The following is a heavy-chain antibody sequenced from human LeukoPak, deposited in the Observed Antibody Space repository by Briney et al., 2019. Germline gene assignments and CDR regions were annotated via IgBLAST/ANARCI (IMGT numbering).Heavy chain of an antibody. V-gene: IGHV4-59*12. D-gene: IGHD1-26*01. CDR2: IYYSGST. J-gene: IGHJ4*02. CDR1: GGSISSYY. Sequence: SETLSLTCTVSGGSISSYYWSWIRQPPGKGLEWIGYIYYSGSTKYNPSLKSRVSISVDTSKNQFSLKLSSVTAADTAVYYCARGVRSYVLDIFDYWGQGTLVTVSS. CDR3: ARGVRSYVLDIFDY.